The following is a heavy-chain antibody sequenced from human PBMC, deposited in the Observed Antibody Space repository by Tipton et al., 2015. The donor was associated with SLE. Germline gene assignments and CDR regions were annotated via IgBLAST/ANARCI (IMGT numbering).Heavy chain of an antibody. V-gene: IGHV4-59*01. Sequence: TLSLTCTIAGGSISGYYWSWVRQPPGKGLEWIGYVYDIDFTNYNPSLKSRVTISLDPSKNQFSLKLMSVTAADTAIYYCARGGIYHDDSGNFDYWGQGTLVTASS. CDR1: GGSISGYY. D-gene: IGHD3-22*01. CDR3: ARGGIYHDDSGNFDY. J-gene: IGHJ4*02. CDR2: VYDIDFT.